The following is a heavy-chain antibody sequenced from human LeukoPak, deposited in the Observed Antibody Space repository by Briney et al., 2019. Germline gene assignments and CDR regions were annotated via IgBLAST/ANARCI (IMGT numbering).Heavy chain of an antibody. V-gene: IGHV5-51*01. CDR3: ATYAGSSSKYFQD. CDR2: IYPGDSDT. CDR1: GYSFTNYW. J-gene: IGHJ1*01. Sequence: GESLKISCKASGYSFTNYWIGWVRQMPGKGLEWMGIIYPGDSDTRYSPSFQGQVTISADKSISTAHLQRSSLQASDTAMYYCATYAGSSSKYFQDWGQGTLVTVSS. D-gene: IGHD3-10*01.